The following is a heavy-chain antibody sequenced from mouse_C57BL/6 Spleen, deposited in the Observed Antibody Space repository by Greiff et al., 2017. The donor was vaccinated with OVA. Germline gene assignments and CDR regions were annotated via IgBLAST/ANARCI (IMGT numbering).Heavy chain of an antibody. CDR3: TREGGIYDGYYGGFAY. D-gene: IGHD2-3*01. CDR1: GFTFSSYA. J-gene: IGHJ3*01. V-gene: IGHV5-9-1*02. CDR2: ISSGGDYI. Sequence: EVMLVESGEGLVKPGGSLKLSCAASGFTFSSYAMSWVRQTPEKRLAWVAYISSGGDYIYYADTVKGRFTISRDNARNTLYLQMSSLKSEDTAMYYCTREGGIYDGYYGGFAYWGQGTLVTVSA.